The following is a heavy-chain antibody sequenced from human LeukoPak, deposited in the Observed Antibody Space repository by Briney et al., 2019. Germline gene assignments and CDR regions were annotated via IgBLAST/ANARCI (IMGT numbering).Heavy chain of an antibody. Sequence: PGGSLTLSCSVSGYSFSNYAMRCGSQDPRKGLEWVAVRLFDGGNKYYTDSVKGRVTISRDNSNNPIFLQMSCLTTADTAAYYWASAVVATAQASYFDFWGQGTLVTVSS. J-gene: IGHJ4*02. CDR2: RLFDGGNK. CDR3: ASAVVATAQASYFDF. V-gene: IGHV3-30-3*01. CDR1: GYSFSNYA. D-gene: IGHD2-15*01.